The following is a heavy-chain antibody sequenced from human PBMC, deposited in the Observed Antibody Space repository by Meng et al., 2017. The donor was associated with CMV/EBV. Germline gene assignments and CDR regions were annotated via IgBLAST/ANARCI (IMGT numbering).Heavy chain of an antibody. D-gene: IGHD6-13*01. CDR1: GFDFSNHI. Sequence: GESLKISCAASGFDFSNHIMNWVRQAPGKGLEWVSSISGSSTYTHYADPVKGRFTISRDNARNSLSLEMTSLRAEDTAVYYCARDIAAAGTYYYFFAMDVWGQGTTVTVSS. CDR2: ISGSSTYT. J-gene: IGHJ6*02. V-gene: IGHV3-21*01. CDR3: ARDIAAAGTYYYFFAMDV.